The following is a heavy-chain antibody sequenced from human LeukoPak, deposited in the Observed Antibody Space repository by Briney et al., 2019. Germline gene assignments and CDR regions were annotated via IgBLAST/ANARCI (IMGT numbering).Heavy chain of an antibody. Sequence: AASVKVSCKASGYTFTSYDINWVRQATGQGLEWMGWMNPNSGNTGYAQKFQGRVTMTRNTSISTAYMELSSLRSEDTAVYYCARGRQYPTNFWGGYEPNRNWFDPRGQGTLVTVSS. CDR1: GYTFTSYD. V-gene: IGHV1-8*01. CDR3: ARGRQYPTNFWGGYEPNRNWFDP. J-gene: IGHJ5*02. CDR2: MNPNSGNT. D-gene: IGHD3-3*01.